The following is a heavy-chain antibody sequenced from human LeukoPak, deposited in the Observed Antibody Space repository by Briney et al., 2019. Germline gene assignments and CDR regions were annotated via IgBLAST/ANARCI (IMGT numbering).Heavy chain of an antibody. J-gene: IGHJ4*02. D-gene: IGHD3-9*01. CDR1: GFTFSSYA. CDR3: ARDNDWAFHY. Sequence: PGGSLRLSCAASGFTFSSYAMHWVRQAPGKGLEWVAVISYDGSNKYYADSVKGRFTISRDNSKNTLYLQMNSLRAEDTAVYYCARDNDWAFHYWGQGTLVTVSS. CDR2: ISYDGSNK. V-gene: IGHV3-30-3*01.